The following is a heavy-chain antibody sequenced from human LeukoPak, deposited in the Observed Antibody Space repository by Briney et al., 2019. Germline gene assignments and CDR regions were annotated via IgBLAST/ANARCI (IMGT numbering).Heavy chain of an antibody. Sequence: PGGSLRLSCAASGFIVSSCYMYWVRQAPGKGLEWVANIKQDGGEKHYVDSVKGRFTISRDNAKNSLYLQMNSLRAEDTAVYYCARDHRVAGATGSSGYWGQGTLVTVSS. D-gene: IGHD1-26*01. CDR1: GFIVSSCY. CDR3: ARDHRVAGATGSSGY. V-gene: IGHV3-7*01. CDR2: IKQDGGEK. J-gene: IGHJ4*02.